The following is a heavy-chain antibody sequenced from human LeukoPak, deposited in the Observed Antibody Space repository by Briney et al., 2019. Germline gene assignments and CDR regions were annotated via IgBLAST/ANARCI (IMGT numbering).Heavy chain of an antibody. V-gene: IGHV3-23*01. J-gene: IGHJ4*02. CDR1: GFTFSSYA. D-gene: IGHD3-10*01. CDR2: ISGSGGST. CDR3: AKGIRFSGRGGDY. Sequence: PGGSLRLSCAASGFTFSSYAMSWVRQAPGKGLEWVSAISGSGGSTYYADSVKGRFTISRDNSKNTLYLQMSSLRAEDTAVYYCAKGIRFSGRGGDYWGQGTLVTVSS.